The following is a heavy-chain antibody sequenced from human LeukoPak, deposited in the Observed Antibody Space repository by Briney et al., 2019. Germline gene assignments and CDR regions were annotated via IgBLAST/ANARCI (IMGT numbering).Heavy chain of an antibody. D-gene: IGHD1-1*01. V-gene: IGHV3-48*01. Sequence: GGSLRLSCAASGFTFSSYSMNWVRQAPGKGLEWVSYISSSSSTIYYADSVKGRFTISRDNAKYSLYLQMNSLRAEDTAVYYCARAFPPPYNWNDADYAFDIWGQGTMVTVSS. CDR3: ARAFPPPYNWNDADYAFDI. CDR2: ISSSSSTI. CDR1: GFTFSSYS. J-gene: IGHJ3*02.